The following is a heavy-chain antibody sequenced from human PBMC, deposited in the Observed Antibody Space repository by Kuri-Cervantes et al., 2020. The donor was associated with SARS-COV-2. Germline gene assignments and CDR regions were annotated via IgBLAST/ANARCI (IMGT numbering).Heavy chain of an antibody. CDR1: GFTFRSCW. Sequence: GGSLRLSCAASGFTFRSCWMSWVRQAPGKGLEWVAAIKPEGGEKHYVDSVRGRFTISRDDAKNSLYLQMNSLRAEDTAVYYCARSSSSSVYYYFMDVWGKGTTVTVSS. CDR3: ARSSSSSVYYYFMDV. J-gene: IGHJ6*03. V-gene: IGHV3-7*01. CDR2: IKPEGGEK. D-gene: IGHD6-6*01.